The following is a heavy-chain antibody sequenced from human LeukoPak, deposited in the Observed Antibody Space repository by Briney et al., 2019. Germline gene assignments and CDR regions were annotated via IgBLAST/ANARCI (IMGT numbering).Heavy chain of an antibody. CDR3: ARAASNYPFGY. D-gene: IGHD4-11*01. CDR2: INHSGST. CDR1: GGSFSGYY. Sequence: SSETLSLTCAVYGGSFSGYYWSWIRQPPGKGLEWIGEINHSGSTNYNPSLKSRVTISVDTSKNQFSLKLSSVTAADTAVYYCARAASNYPFGYWGQGTLVTASS. J-gene: IGHJ4*02. V-gene: IGHV4-34*01.